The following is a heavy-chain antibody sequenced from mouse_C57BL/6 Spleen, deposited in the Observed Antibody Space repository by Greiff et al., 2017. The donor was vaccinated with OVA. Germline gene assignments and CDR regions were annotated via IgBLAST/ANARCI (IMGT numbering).Heavy chain of an antibody. CDR3: ARRPPMDY. V-gene: IGHV1-82*01. CDR1: GYAFSSSW. CDR2: IYPGDGDT. J-gene: IGHJ4*01. D-gene: IGHD1-1*02. Sequence: VQLQQSGPELVKPGASVKISCKASGYAFSSSWMNWVKQRPGKGLEWIGRIYPGDGDTNYNGKFKGKATLTADKSSSTAYMQLSSLTSEDSAVYFCARRPPMDYWGQGTSVTVSS.